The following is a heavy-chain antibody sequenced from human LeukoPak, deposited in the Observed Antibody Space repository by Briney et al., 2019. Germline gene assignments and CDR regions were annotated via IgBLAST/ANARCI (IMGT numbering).Heavy chain of an antibody. CDR2: IYHSGST. CDR3: ARDVRSYDILTGYYYYYGMDV. V-gene: IGHV4-30-2*01. J-gene: IGHJ6*02. Sequence: PSETLSLTCAVSGGSISSGGYSWSWIRQPPGKGLEWIGYIYHSGSTYYNPSLKSRVTISVDRSKNQFSLKLSSVTAADTAVYYCARDVRSYDILTGYYYYYGMDVWGQGTTVTVPS. CDR1: GGSISSGGYS. D-gene: IGHD3-9*01.